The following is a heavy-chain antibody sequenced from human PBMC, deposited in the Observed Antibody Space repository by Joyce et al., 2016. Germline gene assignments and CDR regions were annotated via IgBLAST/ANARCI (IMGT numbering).Heavy chain of an antibody. CDR3: ANAVTGYYYYYYGMDV. CDR1: GFTFSSFA. J-gene: IGHJ6*02. V-gene: IGHV3-23*01. CDR2: IRERGRST. D-gene: IGHD4-11*01. Sequence: EVQLLESGGGLVQPGGSLRLSCVASGFTFSSFAMSWVRQETGKGREWGAAIRERGRSTNDADSVKGRFTMSRDNTKNTLYLKMNSVRAEDTAEYYCANAVTGYYYYYYGMDVWGQGTTVTVSS.